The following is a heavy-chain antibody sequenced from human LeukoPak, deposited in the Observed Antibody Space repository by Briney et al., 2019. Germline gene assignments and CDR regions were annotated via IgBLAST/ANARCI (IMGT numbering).Heavy chain of an antibody. J-gene: IGHJ4*02. D-gene: IGHD3-16*02. CDR1: GYTFTSYG. CDR2: ISAYNGNT. V-gene: IGHV1-18*01. CDR3: ARDHDYVWGSYRPPGY. Sequence: GASVKVSCKASGYTFTSYGISSVRQAPGQGLEWMGWISAYNGNTNYAQKLQGRVTMTTDTSPSTAYIELRSLRSYDTAVYYCARDHDYVWGSYRPPGYWGQGTLVTVSS.